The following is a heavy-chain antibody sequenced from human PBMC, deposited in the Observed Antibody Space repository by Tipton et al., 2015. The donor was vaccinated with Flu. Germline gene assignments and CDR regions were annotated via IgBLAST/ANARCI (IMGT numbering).Heavy chain of an antibody. J-gene: IGHJ4*02. CDR1: GFTFSSYE. CDR2: ITPSGTTK. Sequence: VQSGGSLRLSCAVSGFTFSSYEINWVRQAPGKGLEWVSYITPSGTTKYYADAVKGRFTISRDNAKNSLYLQMNSLRAEDTAVYYCAGGFIRLCDFWGRGTLVTVSS. V-gene: IGHV3-48*03. D-gene: IGHD3-16*01. CDR3: AGGFIRLCDF.